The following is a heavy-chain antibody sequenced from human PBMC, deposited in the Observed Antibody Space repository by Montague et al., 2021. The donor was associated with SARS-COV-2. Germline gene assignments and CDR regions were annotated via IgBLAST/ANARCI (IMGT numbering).Heavy chain of an antibody. CDR1: GGSISSSSYY. Sequence: SETLSLTCTVSGGSISSSSYYWGWIRQAPGKGLEWIGSIYYSGSTYYNPSLKSRVTISVDTSKTQFSLKLSSVTAADTAVYYCARDPSRQPLLYPIGDYYYGMDVWGQGTTVTVSS. CDR2: IYYSGST. D-gene: IGHD2-2*02. V-gene: IGHV4-39*07. CDR3: ARDPSRQPLLYPIGDYYYGMDV. J-gene: IGHJ6*02.